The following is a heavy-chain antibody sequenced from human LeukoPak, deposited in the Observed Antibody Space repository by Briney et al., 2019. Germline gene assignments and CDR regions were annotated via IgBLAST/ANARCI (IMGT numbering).Heavy chain of an antibody. CDR3: ARPHDTGVGASGSGWSYFDF. V-gene: IGHV5-51*01. CDR2: INPADGYT. CDR1: GYRFTNYW. J-gene: IGHJ4*02. Sequence: GESLKISCKGSGYRFTNYWIGWVRQMPGKGPEWMGIINPADGYTRYSPSFQGQVTNSADTSIFTAYLQWSSLKASDTAIYYCARPHDTGVGASGSGWSYFDFWGQGTLITVSS. D-gene: IGHD6-19*01.